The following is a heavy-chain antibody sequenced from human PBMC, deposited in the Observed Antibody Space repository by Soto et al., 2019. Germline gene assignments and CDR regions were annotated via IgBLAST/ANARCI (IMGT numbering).Heavy chain of an antibody. Sequence: LKISCMGSGYNFNIYWIGWVRQMPGKGLEWMGIIYPGDFDTRYSQSFQGHLTMSVDKSINTAYLQWSSLETSDTAMYYCARLLGYSYGHQEFFDYWGQGTPVTVSS. V-gene: IGHV5-51*01. J-gene: IGHJ4*02. CDR1: GYNFNIYW. CDR2: IYPGDFDT. D-gene: IGHD5-18*01. CDR3: ARLLGYSYGHQEFFDY.